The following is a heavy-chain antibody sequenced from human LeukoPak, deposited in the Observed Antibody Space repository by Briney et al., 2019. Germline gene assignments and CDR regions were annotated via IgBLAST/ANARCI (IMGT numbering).Heavy chain of an antibody. V-gene: IGHV3-23*01. Sequence: PGGSLRLSCAASGFTFSSYAMSWVGQAPGKGLEWVSVISGSGGRTYYADSVKGRFTISRDNPKNTLYVQMNSLRAEDTAVYYCAKDLLAATIDYYFDYWGQGTLVTVSS. CDR1: GFTFSSYA. CDR2: ISGSGGRT. J-gene: IGHJ4*02. D-gene: IGHD5-12*01. CDR3: AKDLLAATIDYYFDY.